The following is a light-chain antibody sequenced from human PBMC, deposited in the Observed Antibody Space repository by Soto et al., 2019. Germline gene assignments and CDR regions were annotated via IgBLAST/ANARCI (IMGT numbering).Light chain of an antibody. J-gene: IGLJ1*01. V-gene: IGLV2-14*01. CDR2: EVS. CDR3: SSYASSRSV. Sequence: QSVLAQSASVSGSPGQSIPISCTGTSSDLSGYNYVTWSQQHPGKAPKLIIYEVSNRPSGVSNRFSGSKSGNTASLTTSGLQAEDEADYYCSSYASSRSVFGTGTKGTVL. CDR1: SSDLSGYNY.